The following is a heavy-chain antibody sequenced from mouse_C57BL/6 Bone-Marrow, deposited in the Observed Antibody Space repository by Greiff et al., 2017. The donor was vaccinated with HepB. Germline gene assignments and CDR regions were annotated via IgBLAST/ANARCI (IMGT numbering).Heavy chain of an antibody. CDR2: IEHETGGT. CDR1: GYTFTDYE. D-gene: IGHD2-3*01. CDR3: TSSDDGYYRYWFAY. Sequence: QVQLQQSGAELVRPGASVTLSCKASGYTFTDYEMHWVKQTPVHGLERIGAIEHETGGTAYNQKFKGKAILTADKSSSTAYIELRSLTSEDSAVYYCTSSDDGYYRYWFAYWGRGTLVTVSA. V-gene: IGHV1-15*01. J-gene: IGHJ3*01.